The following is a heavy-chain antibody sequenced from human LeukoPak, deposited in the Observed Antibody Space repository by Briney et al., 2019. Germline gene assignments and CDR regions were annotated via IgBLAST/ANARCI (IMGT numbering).Heavy chain of an antibody. V-gene: IGHV4-61*09. Sequence: SETLSLTCTVSGASTGSGSYYWSWIRQPAGKGLEWIGHIYTTGRTTYNPFLKSRVTMSVDTSNNQFSLMLSSVTAADTAVYYCARETGMGRVTEHYYMDVWGEGATVTVSS. CDR1: GASTGSGSYY. D-gene: IGHD2-21*02. CDR3: ARETGMGRVTEHYYMDV. J-gene: IGHJ6*03. CDR2: IYTTGRT.